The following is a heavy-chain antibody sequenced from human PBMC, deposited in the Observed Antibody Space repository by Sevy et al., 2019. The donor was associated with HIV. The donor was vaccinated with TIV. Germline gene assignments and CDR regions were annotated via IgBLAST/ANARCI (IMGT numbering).Heavy chain of an antibody. CDR3: ERGIGDFDY. V-gene: IGHV1-18*01. Sequence: ASVKVSCKASGYTFTSYGISWVRQAPGQGVEWMGWISAYNGNTNYAQKLQGRVTMTTDTSTITAYMKLRSLRSDDTDVYYCERGIGDFDYWGQGTLVTVSS. J-gene: IGHJ4*02. CDR1: GYTFTSYG. CDR2: ISAYNGNT.